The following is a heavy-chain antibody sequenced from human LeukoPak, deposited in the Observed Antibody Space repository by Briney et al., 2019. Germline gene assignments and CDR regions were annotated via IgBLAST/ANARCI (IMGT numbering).Heavy chain of an antibody. J-gene: IGHJ4*02. D-gene: IGHD5-12*01. CDR3: ARDASDVGVAATISREGDEVDY. CDR2: IAFDGNNK. CDR1: GYTFRRYA. V-gene: IGHV3-30*03. Sequence: GGSLRLSCAASGYTFRRYAMHRVRQAPGKGLEWVAHIAFDGNNKDYAESVKGRFTISRDNSKNTVYLEMSSLRYEDTAVYYCARDASDVGVAATISREGDEVDYWGQGTLVTVSS.